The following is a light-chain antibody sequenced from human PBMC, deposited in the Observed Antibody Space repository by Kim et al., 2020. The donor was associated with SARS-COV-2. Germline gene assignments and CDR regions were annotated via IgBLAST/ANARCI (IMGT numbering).Light chain of an antibody. CDR1: QSISSW. J-gene: IGKJ1*01. V-gene: IGKV1-5*03. CDR3: QQYNSYPWT. CDR2: KAS. Sequence: ASVEDRVTITCRASQSISSWLAWYQQKPGKAPKLLIYKASSLESGVPSRFSGSGSGTEFTLTISSLQPDDFATYYCQQYNSYPWTFGQGTKVEIK.